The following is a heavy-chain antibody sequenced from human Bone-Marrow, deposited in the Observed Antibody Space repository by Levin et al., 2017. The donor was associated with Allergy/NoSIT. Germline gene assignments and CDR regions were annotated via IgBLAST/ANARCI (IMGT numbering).Heavy chain of an antibody. V-gene: IGHV3-74*01. CDR1: GFTFSSYW. CDR3: ARDRYVVVPNWFDP. D-gene: IGHD2-2*01. J-gene: IGHJ5*02. Sequence: SCAASGFTFSSYWMHWVRQAPGKGLVWVSRINSDGSSTSYADSVKGRFTISRDNAKNTLYLQMNSLRAEDTAVYYCARDRYVVVPNWFDPWGQGTLVTVSS. CDR2: INSDGSST.